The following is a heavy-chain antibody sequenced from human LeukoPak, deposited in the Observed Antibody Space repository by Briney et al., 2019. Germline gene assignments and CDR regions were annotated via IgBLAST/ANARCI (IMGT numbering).Heavy chain of an antibody. CDR2: IGGSGGDT. CDR3: ARDGVDGTTCCEFDH. D-gene: IGHD2-2*01. J-gene: IGHJ4*02. V-gene: IGHV3-23*01. CDR1: GFTFSTFA. Sequence: PGGSLRLSCAASGFTFSTFAMNWVRQAPGKGLEWVSVIGGSGGDTDYADSVKGRFTISRDNSKNTLYLQMNSLRVEDTAIYYCARDGVDGTTCCEFDHWGQGTPVTVSS.